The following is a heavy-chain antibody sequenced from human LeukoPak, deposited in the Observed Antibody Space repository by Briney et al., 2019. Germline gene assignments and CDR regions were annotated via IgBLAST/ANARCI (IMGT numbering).Heavy chain of an antibody. Sequence: GGSLGLSCAVSGLTFRSFWMSWVRQAPGKGLEWVANINQDGSEKYFVDSVRGRFTISRDNSKNSLHLQMNTLRAEDTAVYYCARERDGRFFDYWGQGTLVTVSS. CDR2: INQDGSEK. CDR1: GLTFRSFW. D-gene: IGHD5-24*01. J-gene: IGHJ4*02. V-gene: IGHV3-7*01. CDR3: ARERDGRFFDY.